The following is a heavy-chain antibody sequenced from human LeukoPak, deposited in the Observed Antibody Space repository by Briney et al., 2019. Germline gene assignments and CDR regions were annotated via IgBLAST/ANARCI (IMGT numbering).Heavy chain of an antibody. Sequence: GESLKISCKGSGYTFTSYWIGWVRQMPGKGLEWMGIIHPDDSDTRYSPSFQGQVTISADKSISTSYLQWSSLKASDTAMYYCATLPHTEFHYWGQGTLVTVSS. CDR2: IHPDDSDT. J-gene: IGHJ4*02. CDR1: GYTFTSYW. D-gene: IGHD2-8*02. V-gene: IGHV5-51*01. CDR3: ATLPHTEFHY.